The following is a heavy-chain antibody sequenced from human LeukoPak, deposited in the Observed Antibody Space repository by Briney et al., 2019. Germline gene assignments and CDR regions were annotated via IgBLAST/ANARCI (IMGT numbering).Heavy chain of an antibody. CDR1: GYSINSGCY. Sequence: SETLSLTCTVSGYSINSGCYWGWIRQPPGKGLDWIGSIDHRGSTYYHPSLKSRVTISVDTSKSQFSLKLSSVTAADAAFYSCARASALAQAVMFDYWGQGTLVNVSS. V-gene: IGHV4-38-2*02. CDR3: ARASALAQAVMFDY. J-gene: IGHJ4*02. D-gene: IGHD6-19*01. CDR2: IDHRGST.